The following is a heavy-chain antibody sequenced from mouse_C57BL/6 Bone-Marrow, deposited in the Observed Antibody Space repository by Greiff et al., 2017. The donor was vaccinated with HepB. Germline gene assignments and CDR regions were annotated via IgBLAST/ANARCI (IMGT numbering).Heavy chain of an antibody. J-gene: IGHJ4*01. D-gene: IGHD1-1*01. CDR2: IHPSDSDT. V-gene: IGHV1-74*01. CDR3: AIEGITTVVADAMDY. CDR1: GYTFTSYW. Sequence: VKLQQPGAELVKPGASVKVSCKASGYTFTSYWMHWVKQRPGQGLEWIGRIHPSDSDTNYNQKFKGKATLTVDKSSSTAYMQLSSLTSEDSAVYYCAIEGITTVVADAMDYWGQGTSVTVSS.